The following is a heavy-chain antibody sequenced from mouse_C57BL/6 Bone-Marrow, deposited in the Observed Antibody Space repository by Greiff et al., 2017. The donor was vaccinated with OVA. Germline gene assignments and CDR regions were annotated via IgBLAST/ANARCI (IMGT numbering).Heavy chain of an antibody. CDR2: INPDSSTI. V-gene: IGHV4-1*01. CDR1: GIDFSRYW. D-gene: IGHD1-1*01. J-gene: IGHJ2*01. Sequence: EVKLLESGGGLVQPGGSLKLSCAASGIDFSRYWMSWVRRAPGKGLEWIGEINPDSSTINYAPSLKDKFIISRDNAKNTLYLQMSKVRSEDTALYYCASRGIYYGSSYEIDYWGQGTTLTVSS. CDR3: ASRGIYYGSSYEIDY.